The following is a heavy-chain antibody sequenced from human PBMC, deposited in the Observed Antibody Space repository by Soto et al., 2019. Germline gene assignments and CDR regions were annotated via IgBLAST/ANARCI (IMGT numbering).Heavy chain of an antibody. D-gene: IGHD1-26*01. CDR1: GGTFSSYA. V-gene: IGHV1-69*10. J-gene: IGHJ3*02. Sequence: ASVKVSCKASGGTFSSYAISWVRQAPGQGLEWMGGIIPILGIANYAQKFQGRVTTTADKSTSTAYMELSSLRSEDTAVYYCARIWELLAFDIWGQGTMVTVSS. CDR2: IIPILGIA. CDR3: ARIWELLAFDI.